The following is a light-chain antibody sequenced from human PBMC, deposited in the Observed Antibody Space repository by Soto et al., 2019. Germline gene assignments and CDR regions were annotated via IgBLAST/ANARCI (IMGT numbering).Light chain of an antibody. Sequence: QSALTQPASVSGSPGQSITISCTGTSSDVGGYNYVSRYQQHPGKGPKLMIYEVSNRPSGVSNRFSGSKSGNTATLTISGLQAEDEADYYCSSYTSTTTRVFGTGTKVTVL. V-gene: IGLV2-14*03. CDR1: SSDVGGYNY. CDR3: SSYTSTTTRV. J-gene: IGLJ1*01. CDR2: EVS.